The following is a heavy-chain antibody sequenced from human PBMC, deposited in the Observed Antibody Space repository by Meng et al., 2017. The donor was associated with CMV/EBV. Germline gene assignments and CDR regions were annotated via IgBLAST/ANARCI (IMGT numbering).Heavy chain of an antibody. CDR3: ARVGDLAHYFDY. CDR2: ISSSGSTT. V-gene: IGHV3-48*03. D-gene: IGHD1-26*01. Sequence: GGSLRLSCAASGFIFSRYEMNRVRQAPGKGLEWLSYISSSGSTTYYADSVKGRFTISRDDAKNSLSLQMNSLRADDTAVYYCARVGDLAHYFDYWGQGTLVTVSS. J-gene: IGHJ4*02. CDR1: GFIFSRYE.